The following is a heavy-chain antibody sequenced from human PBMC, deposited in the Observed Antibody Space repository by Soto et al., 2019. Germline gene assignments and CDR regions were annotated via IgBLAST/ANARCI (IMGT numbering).Heavy chain of an antibody. CDR2: INSDGTTT. D-gene: IGHD3-10*01. J-gene: IGHJ5*02. Sequence: GGSLRLSCAASGFNFDDYYMSWIRQAPGKGLEWVADINSDGTTTHYADSVKGRFTISRDNAKKSVYLQMISLRVDDTAVYYCSRDAWGGPSGQGTMVTVSS. V-gene: IGHV3-11*01. CDR1: GFNFDDYY. CDR3: SRDAWGGP.